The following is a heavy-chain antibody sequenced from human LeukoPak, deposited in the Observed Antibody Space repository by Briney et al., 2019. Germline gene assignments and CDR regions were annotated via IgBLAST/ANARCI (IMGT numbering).Heavy chain of an antibody. V-gene: IGHV4-61*08. CDR1: GGSINTFDYY. Sequence: SETLSLTCTVSGGSINTFDYYWGWIRQSPGKGLEWIGYIYNTGSTNYNPSLKSRVTISRDTSKNQFSLKLSSVTAADTAVYYCARDFGYTYGYSLGYWGQGILVTVSS. D-gene: IGHD5-18*01. CDR3: ARDFGYTYGYSLGY. CDR2: IYNTGST. J-gene: IGHJ4*02.